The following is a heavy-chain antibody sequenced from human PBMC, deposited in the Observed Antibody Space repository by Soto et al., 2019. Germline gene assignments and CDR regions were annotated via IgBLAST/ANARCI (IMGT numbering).Heavy chain of an antibody. Sequence: ASVKVSCKASGGTFSSYAISWVRQAPGQGLEWMGGIIPIFGTANYAQKFQGRVTITADESTSTAYMELSSLRSEDTAVYYCARAGIPDCSSTSCQPGSYYYYGMDVWGQGTTVTVSS. CDR2: IIPIFGTA. V-gene: IGHV1-69*13. D-gene: IGHD2-2*01. J-gene: IGHJ6*02. CDR3: ARAGIPDCSSTSCQPGSYYYYGMDV. CDR1: GGTFSSYA.